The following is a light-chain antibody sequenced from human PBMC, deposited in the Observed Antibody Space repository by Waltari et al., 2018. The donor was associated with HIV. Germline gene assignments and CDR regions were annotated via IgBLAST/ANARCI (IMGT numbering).Light chain of an antibody. CDR1: QTINNW. CDR3: QQYNTFPYT. V-gene: IGKV1-5*03. CDR2: QAS. Sequence: DIQMTQSPSTLSASVGDGVTICCRASQTINNWLAWYQQKPGQAPKLLIYQASKLESGVPSRFRGTRSGTEFTLTISSLQPDDFATYYCQQYNTFPYTFGQGTKLEIK. J-gene: IGKJ2*01.